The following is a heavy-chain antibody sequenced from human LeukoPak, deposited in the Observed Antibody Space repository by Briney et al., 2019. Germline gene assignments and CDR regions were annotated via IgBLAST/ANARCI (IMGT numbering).Heavy chain of an antibody. V-gene: IGHV3-13*01. CDR2: IGTAGDT. CDR3: AGMGHSSSSYYFDY. CDR1: GFTFSSYD. Sequence: GGSLRLSCAASGFTFSSYDMHWVRQVTGKVLGWFAGIGTAGDTYYRDSVKGRFTISRDNSKNTLYLQMNSLRAEDTAVYYCAGMGHSSSSYYFDYWGQGTLVTVSS. D-gene: IGHD6-6*01. J-gene: IGHJ4*02.